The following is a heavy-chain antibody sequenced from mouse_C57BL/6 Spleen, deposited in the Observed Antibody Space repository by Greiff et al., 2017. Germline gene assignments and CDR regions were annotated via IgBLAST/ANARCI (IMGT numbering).Heavy chain of an antibody. CDR3: ADSNCVWNAMDY. J-gene: IGHJ4*01. V-gene: IGHV1-64*01. CDR2: LHPNSGST. CDR1: GYTFTSYW. Sequence: QVQLQQPGAELVKPGASVKLSCKASGYTFTSYWMHWVKQRPGQGLEWIGMLHPNSGSTNYNEKFKSKATLTVDKSSSTAYMQHSRLTSGDSAVYDCADSNCVWNAMDYWGQGTSVTVSS. D-gene: IGHD2-5*01.